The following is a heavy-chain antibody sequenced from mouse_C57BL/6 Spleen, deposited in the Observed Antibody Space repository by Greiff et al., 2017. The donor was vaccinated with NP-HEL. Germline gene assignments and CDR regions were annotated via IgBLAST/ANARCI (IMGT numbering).Heavy chain of an antibody. CDR1: GFTFSDYY. Sequence: EVQRVESEGGLVQPGSSMKLSCTASGFTFSDYYMAWVRQVPEKGLEWVANINYDGSSTYYLDSLKSRFLISRDNAKNILYLQMSSLKSEDTATYYCARGDYDEEGYAMDYWGQGTSVTVSS. J-gene: IGHJ4*01. V-gene: IGHV5-16*01. CDR3: ARGDYDEEGYAMDY. D-gene: IGHD2-4*01. CDR2: INYDGSST.